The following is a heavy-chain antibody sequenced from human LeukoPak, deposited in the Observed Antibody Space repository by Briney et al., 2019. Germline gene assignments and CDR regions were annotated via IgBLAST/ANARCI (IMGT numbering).Heavy chain of an antibody. Sequence: GRSLRLSCAASGFTFSSYGMHWVRQAPGKGLEWVAVIWYGGSNKYYADSVKGRFTISTDNSKNTLYLQMNSLRAEDTAVYYCARDATSGSYSPFDYWGQGTLVTVSS. CDR2: IWYGGSNK. CDR1: GFTFSSYG. J-gene: IGHJ4*02. D-gene: IGHD1-26*01. V-gene: IGHV3-33*01. CDR3: ARDATSGSYSPFDY.